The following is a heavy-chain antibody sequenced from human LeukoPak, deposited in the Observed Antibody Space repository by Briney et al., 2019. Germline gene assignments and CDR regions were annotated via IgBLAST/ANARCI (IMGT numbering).Heavy chain of an antibody. CDR3: ARDHRSIAAAGTPDYYYYYYMDV. D-gene: IGHD6-13*01. J-gene: IGHJ6*03. V-gene: IGHV7-4-1*02. Sequence: ASVKVSCKASGYTFTSYAMNWVRQAPGQGLEWMGWINTNTGNPTYAQGFTGRFVFSLDTSVSTAYLQISSLRSEDTAVYYCARDHRSIAAAGTPDYYYYYYMDVWGKGTTVTISS. CDR1: GYTFTSYA. CDR2: INTNTGNP.